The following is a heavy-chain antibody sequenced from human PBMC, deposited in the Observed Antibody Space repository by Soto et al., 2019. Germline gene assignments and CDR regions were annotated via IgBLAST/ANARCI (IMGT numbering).Heavy chain of an antibody. Sequence: QVQLVESGGGVVQPGRSLRLSCAASGFTFSSYGMHWVRQAPGKGLEWVAVIWYDGSNKYYADSVKGRFTISRDNSKNTLYLQMNSLRAEDTAVYYCARDSSVVTDPTTLFDYWGQGTLVTVSS. J-gene: IGHJ4*02. CDR2: IWYDGSNK. V-gene: IGHV3-33*01. CDR1: GFTFSSYG. CDR3: ARDSSVVTDPTTLFDY. D-gene: IGHD2-15*01.